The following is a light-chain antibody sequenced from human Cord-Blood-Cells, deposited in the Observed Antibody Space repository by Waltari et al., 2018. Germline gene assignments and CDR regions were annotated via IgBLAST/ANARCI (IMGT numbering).Light chain of an antibody. V-gene: IGLV1-40*01. CDR2: GNS. J-gene: IGLJ3*02. Sequence: QSVLTQPPSVPGAPGQRVTISCTGSRSNIGAGYDVHWYQQLPGTAPKRLIYGNSNRPSGVPDRFSGSKSGTSASLAITGLQAEDEADYYCQSYDSSLSGWVFGGGTKLTVL. CDR3: QSYDSSLSGWV. CDR1: RSNIGAGYD.